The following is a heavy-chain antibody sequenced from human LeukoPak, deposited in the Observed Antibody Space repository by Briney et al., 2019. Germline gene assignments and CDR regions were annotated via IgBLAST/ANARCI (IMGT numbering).Heavy chain of an antibody. Sequence: ASVKVSCKASGYTFTDYYFNWVRQAPGQGLEWMGWINPKSGGTHYAQNFQDRVTMTRDTSTNTAYLELNRLRSDDTAVYYCARTLTTATWDFWGQGTLVTVSS. D-gene: IGHD4-17*01. V-gene: IGHV1-2*02. CDR2: INPKSGGT. CDR1: GYTFTDYY. J-gene: IGHJ4*02. CDR3: ARTLTTATWDF.